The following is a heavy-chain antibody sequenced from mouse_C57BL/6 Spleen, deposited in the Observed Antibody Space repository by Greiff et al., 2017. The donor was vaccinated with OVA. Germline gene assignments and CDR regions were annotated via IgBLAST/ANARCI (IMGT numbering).Heavy chain of an antibody. Sequence: EVQLQQSGPELVKPGASVKISCKASGYTFTDYYMNWVKQSHGKSLEWIGDINPNNGGTSYNQKFKGKATLTVDKSSSTAYMELRSLTSEDSAVYYCARRRAYYSNFDYWGQGTTLTVSS. D-gene: IGHD2-5*01. CDR3: ARRRAYYSNFDY. V-gene: IGHV1-26*01. CDR2: INPNNGGT. J-gene: IGHJ2*01. CDR1: GYTFTDYY.